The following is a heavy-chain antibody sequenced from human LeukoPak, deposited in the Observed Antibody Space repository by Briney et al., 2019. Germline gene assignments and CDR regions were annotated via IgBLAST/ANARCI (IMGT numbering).Heavy chain of an antibody. CDR1: GFTFSSYA. Sequence: GGSLRLXCAASGFTFSSYAMSWVRQAPGKGLEWVSAISGSGGSTYYADSVKGRFTISIDNSKNTLYLQMNSLRAEDTAVYYCAKGGTGDGYNYYFDYWGQGTLVTVSS. CDR3: AKGGTGDGYNYYFDY. CDR2: ISGSGGST. V-gene: IGHV3-23*01. J-gene: IGHJ4*02. D-gene: IGHD5-24*01.